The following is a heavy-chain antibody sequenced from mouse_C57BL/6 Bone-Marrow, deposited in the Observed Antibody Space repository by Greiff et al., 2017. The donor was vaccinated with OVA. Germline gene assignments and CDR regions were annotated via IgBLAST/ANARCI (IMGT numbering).Heavy chain of an antibody. V-gene: IGHV1-18*01. CDR3: ARTITTVVAQYYAMDY. CDR2: SNPNNGGT. D-gene: IGHD1-1*01. Sequence: EVQLQQSGPELVKPGASVKIPCKASGYTFTDYNMDWVKQSHGKSLEWIGDSNPNNGGTIYNQKFKGKATLTVDKSSSTAYMELRSLTSEDTAVYYCARTITTVVAQYYAMDYWGQGTSVTVSS. CDR1: GYTFTDYN. J-gene: IGHJ4*01.